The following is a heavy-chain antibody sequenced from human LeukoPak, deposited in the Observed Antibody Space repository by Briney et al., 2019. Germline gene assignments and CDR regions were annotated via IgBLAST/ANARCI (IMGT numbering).Heavy chain of an antibody. J-gene: IGHJ4*02. D-gene: IGHD6-19*01. CDR2: ISWNSGSI. CDR1: GFTFDDYA. Sequence: GGSLRLSCAASGFTFDDYAMHWVRQAPGKGLEWVSGISWNSGSIGYADSVKGRFTISRDNAKNSLYLRMNSLRAEDTALYYCAKDSEAVAGLDYWGQGTLVTVSS. CDR3: AKDSEAVAGLDY. V-gene: IGHV3-9*01.